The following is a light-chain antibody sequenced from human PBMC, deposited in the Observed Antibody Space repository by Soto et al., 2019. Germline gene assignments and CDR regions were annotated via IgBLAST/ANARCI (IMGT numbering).Light chain of an antibody. CDR3: QQRSNWPPVT. V-gene: IGKV3-11*01. J-gene: IGKJ4*01. CDR1: QSVSSY. CDR2: DAS. Sequence: EIVLTQSPATLSLSPGERATLSCRASQSVSSYLAWYQQTPGQAPRLLIYDASNRATGIPARFSGSGSGTDFTLTISSLEPEDFAIYYCQQRSNWPPVTFGERTKVEIK.